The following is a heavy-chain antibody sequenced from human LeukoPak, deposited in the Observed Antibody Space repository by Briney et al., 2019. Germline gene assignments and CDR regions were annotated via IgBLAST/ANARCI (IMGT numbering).Heavy chain of an antibody. V-gene: IGHV3-74*01. CDR2: INGDGSSI. J-gene: IGHJ5*02. D-gene: IGHD3-10*01. Sequence: GGSLRLSCAASGFSSNSYWMHWARQAPGKGLVWVARINGDGSSINYADSVKGRFTISRDNAKNTLYLQMNSLRVEDTAVYYCARGRGPYGWFDPWGQGTLVTVSS. CDR3: ARGRGPYGWFDP. CDR1: GFSSNSYW.